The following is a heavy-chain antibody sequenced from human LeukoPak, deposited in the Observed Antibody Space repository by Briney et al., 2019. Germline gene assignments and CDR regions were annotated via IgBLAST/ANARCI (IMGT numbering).Heavy chain of an antibody. V-gene: IGHV4-38-2*02. Sequence: SETLSLICTVSGYSISSGYYWGWIRQPPGKGLEWIASIFHSGSTYSNPSLKSRVTISVDTSNNHFSLKLSSVTAADTAVYYCARSPELRSWFDPWGQGTLVTVSS. D-gene: IGHD1-7*01. CDR2: IFHSGST. CDR3: ARSPELRSWFDP. J-gene: IGHJ5*02. CDR1: GYSISSGYY.